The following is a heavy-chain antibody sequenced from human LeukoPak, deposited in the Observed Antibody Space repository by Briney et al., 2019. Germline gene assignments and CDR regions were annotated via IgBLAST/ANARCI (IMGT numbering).Heavy chain of an antibody. CDR3: ATQSLRYFDWLGEYFQH. J-gene: IGHJ1*01. V-gene: IGHV4-39*01. CDR2: IYYGGNS. Sequence: SETLSLTCTVSGGSISSRPYYWGWIRQPPGKGLEWIGTIYYGGNSYYNPSLKSRVTISVDTSKNQFSLKLSSVTAADTAVYYCATQSLRYFDWLGEYFQHWGQGTLVTVSS. D-gene: IGHD3-9*01. CDR1: GGSISSRPYY.